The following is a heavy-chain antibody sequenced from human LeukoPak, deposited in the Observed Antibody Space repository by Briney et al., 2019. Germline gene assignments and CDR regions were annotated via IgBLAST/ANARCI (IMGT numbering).Heavy chain of an antibody. J-gene: IGHJ6*02. CDR3: ARGVDV. V-gene: IGHV3-30*04. CDR1: GYTFSGYA. CDR2: ISYNGISK. Sequence: PGGSLRLSCAASGYTFSGYAMHWVRQPPGKGLEWVAFISYNGISKSYADSVKGRFTISRDDATNTLYLQMDSLREEDTAVYYCARGVDVWGQGTTVTVSS.